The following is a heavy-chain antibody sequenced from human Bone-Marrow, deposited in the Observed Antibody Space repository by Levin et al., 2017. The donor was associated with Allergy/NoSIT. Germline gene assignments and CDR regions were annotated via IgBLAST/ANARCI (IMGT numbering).Heavy chain of an antibody. CDR1: GGTFSSYT. J-gene: IGHJ4*02. D-gene: IGHD2-21*02. Sequence: SVKVSCKASGGTFSSYTISWVRQAPGQGLEWMGRIIPILGIANYAQKFQGRVTITADKSTSTAYMELSSLRSEDTAVYYCARAPSHTPPYCGGDCYSFDYWGQGTLVTVSS. CDR2: IIPILGIA. CDR3: ARAPSHTPPYCGGDCYSFDY. V-gene: IGHV1-69*02.